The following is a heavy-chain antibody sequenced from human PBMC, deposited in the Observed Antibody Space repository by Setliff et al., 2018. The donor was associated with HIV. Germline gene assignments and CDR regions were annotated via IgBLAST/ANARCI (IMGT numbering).Heavy chain of an antibody. CDR1: GFTFSSYG. CDR3: AKDGDYSNWDYDAFDI. D-gene: IGHD1-7*01. CDR2: INYDESSE. J-gene: IGHJ3*02. Sequence: PGGSLRLSCVVSGFTFSSYGMHWVRQAPGKGLEWVAFINYDESSEYYVDSVKGRVTISRDNSKNTVDLQMNSLRAEDTAVYYCAKDGDYSNWDYDAFDIWGQGTMVTVSS. V-gene: IGHV3-30*02.